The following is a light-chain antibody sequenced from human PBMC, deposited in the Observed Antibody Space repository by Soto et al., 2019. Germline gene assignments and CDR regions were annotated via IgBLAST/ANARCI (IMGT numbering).Light chain of an antibody. Sequence: DIQMTQSPSCLSASVGDRVTITCRASQSIDSYLNWYQHKPGMAPRLLIYSASTLQSGVPSRFSGSGSGTDFTLTISSLQPEDFATYYCQQSYIAPGTFGQGTKVEIK. CDR3: QQSYIAPGT. V-gene: IGKV1-39*01. J-gene: IGKJ1*01. CDR2: SAS. CDR1: QSIDSY.